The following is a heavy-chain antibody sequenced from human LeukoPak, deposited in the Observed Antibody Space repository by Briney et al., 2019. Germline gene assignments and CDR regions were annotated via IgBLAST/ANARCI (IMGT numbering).Heavy chain of an antibody. CDR1: GFTFSSYA. Sequence: PGGSLRLSCAASGFTFSSYAMHWVRQAPGKGLEWVAVISYDGSNKYYADSVKGRFTISRDNSKNTLYLQMNSLRAEDTAVYYCARDRSYYYDTFWHWGQGTLVTVSS. CDR3: ARDRSYYYDTFWH. CDR2: ISYDGSNK. D-gene: IGHD3-22*01. V-gene: IGHV3-30-3*01. J-gene: IGHJ1*01.